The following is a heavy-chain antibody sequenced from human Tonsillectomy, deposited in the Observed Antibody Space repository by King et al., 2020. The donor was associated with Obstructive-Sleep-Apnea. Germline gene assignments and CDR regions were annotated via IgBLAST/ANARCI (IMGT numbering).Heavy chain of an antibody. CDR2: ISYDGSNK. V-gene: IGHV3-30*04. Sequence: VQLVESGGGVVQPGRSLRLSCAASGFTFSNYAMHWVRQAPGKGLEWVAVISYDGSNKYYADSVKGRFTISSDNSKNTLYLQMNSLRAEDTAVYYCARDPKEWEVQYWGQGTLVTVSS. CDR3: ARDPKEWEVQY. D-gene: IGHD1-26*01. CDR1: GFTFSNYA. J-gene: IGHJ4*02.